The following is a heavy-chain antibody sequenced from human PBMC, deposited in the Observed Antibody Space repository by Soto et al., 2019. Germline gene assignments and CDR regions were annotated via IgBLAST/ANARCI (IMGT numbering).Heavy chain of an antibody. J-gene: IGHJ4*02. CDR1: GYTFTSYG. Sequence: ASVKVSCKASGYTFTSYGISWVRQAPGQGLEWMGWISAYNGNTNYAQKLQGRVTMTTDTSTSTAYMELRSLRSDDTAVYYCARDRFIGVAVAGFDYWGQGTLVTSPQ. D-gene: IGHD6-19*01. CDR3: ARDRFIGVAVAGFDY. CDR2: ISAYNGNT. V-gene: IGHV1-18*01.